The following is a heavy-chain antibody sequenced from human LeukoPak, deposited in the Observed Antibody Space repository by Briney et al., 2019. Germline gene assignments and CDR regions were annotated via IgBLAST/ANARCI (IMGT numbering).Heavy chain of an antibody. J-gene: IGHJ6*02. CDR3: ARDYGSGSSGYYGMDV. CDR2: ISYDGSNK. Sequence: GGSLRLSCAASGFTFSSYAMHWVRQAPGKGLEWVAVISYDGSNKYYADSVKGRFTISRDNSKNTLYLQMNSLRAEDTAVYYCARDYGSGSSGYYGMDVWGQGTTFTVSS. V-gene: IGHV3-30-3*01. CDR1: GFTFSSYA. D-gene: IGHD3-10*01.